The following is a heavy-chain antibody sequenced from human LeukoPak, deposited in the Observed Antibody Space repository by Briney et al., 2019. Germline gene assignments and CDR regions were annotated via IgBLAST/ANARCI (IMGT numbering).Heavy chain of an antibody. CDR2: IKQDGSEK. D-gene: IGHD4-17*01. Sequence: KPGGSLRLSCAASGFTFSSYWMSWVRQAPGKGLEWVANIKQDGSEKYYVDSVKGRFTISRDNAKNSLHLQMNSLRAEDTAVYHCARDGGYGDYCFDYWGQGTLVTVSS. J-gene: IGHJ4*02. V-gene: IGHV3-7*01. CDR1: GFTFSSYW. CDR3: ARDGGYGDYCFDY.